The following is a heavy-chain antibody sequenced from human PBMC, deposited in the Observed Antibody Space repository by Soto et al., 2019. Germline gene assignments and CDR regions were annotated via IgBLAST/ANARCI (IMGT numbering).Heavy chain of an antibody. CDR3: AKVRSGSYSHDAFDI. J-gene: IGHJ3*02. Sequence: GGSLRLSCAASGFTLSSYAMSWVRQAPGKGLEWVSAISGSGGSTYYADSVKGRFTISRDNSKNTLYLQMNSLRAEDTAVYYCAKVRSGSYSHDAFDIWGQGTMVTVSS. CDR2: ISGSGGST. CDR1: GFTLSSYA. V-gene: IGHV3-23*01. D-gene: IGHD1-26*01.